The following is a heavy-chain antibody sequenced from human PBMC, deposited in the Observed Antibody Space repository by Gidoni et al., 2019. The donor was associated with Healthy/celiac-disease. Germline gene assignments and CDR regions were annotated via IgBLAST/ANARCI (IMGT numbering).Heavy chain of an antibody. V-gene: IGHV3-23*01. Sequence: EVQLLESGGGLVQPGGSLRLSCAASGFTFSSYAMSWVRQAPGKGLEWGSAISGSGGSTYYADSVKGRFTISRDNSKNTLYLQMNSLRAEDTAVYYCAKDKWDIVVVVAATADAFDIWGQGTMVTVSS. CDR2: ISGSGGST. J-gene: IGHJ3*02. CDR3: AKDKWDIVVVVAATADAFDI. CDR1: GFTFSSYA. D-gene: IGHD2-15*01.